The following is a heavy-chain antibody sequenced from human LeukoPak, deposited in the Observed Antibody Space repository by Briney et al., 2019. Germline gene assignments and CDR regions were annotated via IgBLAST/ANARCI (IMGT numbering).Heavy chain of an antibody. Sequence: ETLSLTCTVSGGSISSYYWSWIRQPPGKGLEWVSGISPSGDITYYTDSVKGRFTISRDNSKNTLYLEVISLTAEDTAVYYCAKDDSWLQFGEWSQGTLVTVSS. J-gene: IGHJ4*02. CDR2: ISPSGDIT. D-gene: IGHD5-24*01. CDR3: AKDDSWLQFGE. CDR1: GGSISSYY. V-gene: IGHV3-23*01.